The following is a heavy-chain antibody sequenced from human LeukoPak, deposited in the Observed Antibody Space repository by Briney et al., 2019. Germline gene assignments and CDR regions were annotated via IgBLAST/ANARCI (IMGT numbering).Heavy chain of an antibody. CDR3: ATGRNSGKYYDY. CDR1: GLTFRNYG. V-gene: IGHV3-33*01. Sequence: GGSLRLSCAASGLTFRNYGMHWVRQAPGKGLEWVAVIWYDGSNQYYVDSVKGRLTVSRDNAKNTLYLQMNSLRAEDTAVYYCATGRNSGKYYDYWGQGTLVTVSS. CDR2: IWYDGSNQ. J-gene: IGHJ4*02. D-gene: IGHD1-26*01.